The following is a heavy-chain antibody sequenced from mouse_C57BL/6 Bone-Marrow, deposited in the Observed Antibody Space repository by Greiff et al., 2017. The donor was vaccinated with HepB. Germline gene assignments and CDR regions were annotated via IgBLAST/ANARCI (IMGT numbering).Heavy chain of an antibody. J-gene: IGHJ2*01. CDR3: ARDDY. CDR2: INSNGGST. V-gene: IGHV5-6-3*01. Sequence: EVKVVESGGGLVQPGGSLKLSCAASGFTFSSYGMSWVRQTPDKRLESVATINSNGGSTYYPDSVKGRFTISRDNAKNTLYLQMSSLKSEDTAMYYCARDDYWGQGTTLTVSS. CDR1: GFTFSSYG.